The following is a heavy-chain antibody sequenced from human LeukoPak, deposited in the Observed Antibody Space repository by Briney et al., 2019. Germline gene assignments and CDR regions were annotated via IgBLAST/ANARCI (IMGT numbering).Heavy chain of an antibody. CDR3: AREVWYGDKGGFDY. V-gene: IGHV4-34*01. J-gene: IGHJ4*02. Sequence: KPSETLSLTCAVYGGSFSGYYWSWIRQPPGKGLEWIGEINHSGSTNYNPSLKSRVTISVDTSKNQFSLKLSSVTAADTAVYYCAREVWYGDKGGFDYWGQGTLVTVSS. D-gene: IGHD4-17*01. CDR1: GGSFSGYY. CDR2: INHSGST.